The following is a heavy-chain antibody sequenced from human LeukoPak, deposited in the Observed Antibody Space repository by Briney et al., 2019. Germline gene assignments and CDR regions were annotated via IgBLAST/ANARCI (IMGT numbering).Heavy chain of an antibody. CDR2: IYYRGTT. CDR3: ARGPPRTGRERYFDY. V-gene: IGHV4-59*01. Sequence: PSETLSLTCTVSGGSTSDYYWNWIRQPPGKGLEWIGYIYYRGTTNYNPSLNSRVTLSLDSSKNQFSLKLSSVTAADTAVYYCARGPPRTGRERYFDYWGQGTLVTVSS. CDR1: GGSTSDYY. D-gene: IGHD1-1*01. J-gene: IGHJ4*02.